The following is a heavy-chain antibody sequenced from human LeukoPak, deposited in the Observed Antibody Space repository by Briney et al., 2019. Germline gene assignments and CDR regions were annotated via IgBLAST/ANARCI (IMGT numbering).Heavy chain of an antibody. CDR2: INHSGST. V-gene: IGHV4-34*01. J-gene: IGHJ5*02. CDR1: GGSFSGYY. D-gene: IGHD2-2*01. Sequence: SETLSLTCAVYGGSFSGYYWSWIRQPPGKGLEWIGEINHSGSTNYNPSLKSRVSISVDTSKNQFSLKLRSVTAADTAVYYCARGHCSTSCYVRSRGNWFDPWGQGTLVTVSS. CDR3: ARGHCSTSCYVRSRGNWFDP.